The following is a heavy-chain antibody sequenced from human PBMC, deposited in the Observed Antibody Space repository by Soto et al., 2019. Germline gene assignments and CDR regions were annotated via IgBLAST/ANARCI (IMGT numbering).Heavy chain of an antibody. CDR3: AREGSGYSYGVFDY. D-gene: IGHD5-18*01. CDR1: GGSFSGYY. CDR2: INHSGST. Sequence: SETLSLTCAVYGGSFSGYYWSWIRQPPGKGLEWIGEINHSGSTNYNPSLKSRVTISVDTSKNQFSLKLSSVTAADTAVYYCAREGSGYSYGVFDYWGQGTLVTVS. V-gene: IGHV4-34*01. J-gene: IGHJ4*02.